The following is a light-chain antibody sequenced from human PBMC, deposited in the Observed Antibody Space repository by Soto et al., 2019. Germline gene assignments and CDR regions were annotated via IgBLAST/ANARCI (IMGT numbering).Light chain of an antibody. Sequence: QSALTQPRSVSGSPGQSITISCTGTSSDVGGYNYVSWYQQHPGKAPKLIIYDVSTRPSGVPDRFSGSKSGNTASLTISGLQAEDEADYSCCSYAGSSWVFGGGTKLTVL. CDR3: CSYAGSSWV. CDR1: SSDVGGYNY. V-gene: IGLV2-11*01. J-gene: IGLJ3*02. CDR2: DVS.